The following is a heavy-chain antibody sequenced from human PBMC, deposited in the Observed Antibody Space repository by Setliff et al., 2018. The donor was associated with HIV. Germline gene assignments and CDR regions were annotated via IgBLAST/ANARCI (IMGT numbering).Heavy chain of an antibody. CDR3: AKGGYSYGYAAELNFDY. J-gene: IGHJ4*02. Sequence: GESLKISCKGSGYSFTNYWMSWVRQAPGKGLEWIGHIQRNADGGTTLYGAPVKGRFTISRDNAKNSLYLQMNSLRTEDTALYYCAKGGYSYGYAAELNFDYWGQGTLVTVSS. D-gene: IGHD5-18*01. CDR1: GYSFTNYW. CDR2: IQRNADGGTT. V-gene: IGHV3-15*05.